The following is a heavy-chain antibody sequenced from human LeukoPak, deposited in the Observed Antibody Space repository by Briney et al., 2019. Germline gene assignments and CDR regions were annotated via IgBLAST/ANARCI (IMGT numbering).Heavy chain of an antibody. CDR2: INPSGGST. CDR1: GYTFTSYY. V-gene: IGHV1-46*01. D-gene: IGHD3-22*01. CDR3: ARDGYYDSSGTLRGYNWFDP. J-gene: IGHJ5*02. Sequence: GASVKVSCKASGYTFTSYYMHWVRQAPGQGLEWMGIINPSGGSTSYAQKFQGRVTMTTDTSTSTAYMELRSLRSDDTAVYYCARDGYYDSSGTLRGYNWFDPWGQGTLVTVSS.